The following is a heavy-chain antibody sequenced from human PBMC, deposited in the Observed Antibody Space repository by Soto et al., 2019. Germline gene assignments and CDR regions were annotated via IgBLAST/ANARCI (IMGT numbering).Heavy chain of an antibody. CDR1: GFSLSTSGVG. V-gene: IGHV2-5*01. D-gene: IGHD2-15*01. Sequence: SGPTLVNPTQTLTLTCTFSGFSLSTSGVGVGWIRQPPGKALEWLALIYWNDDKRYSPSLKSRLTITKDTSKNQVVLTMTNMDPVDTATYYCAHRALRGALVGNPVAEDAFDIWGQGTLVTVSS. J-gene: IGHJ3*02. CDR2: IYWNDDK. CDR3: AHRALRGALVGNPVAEDAFDI.